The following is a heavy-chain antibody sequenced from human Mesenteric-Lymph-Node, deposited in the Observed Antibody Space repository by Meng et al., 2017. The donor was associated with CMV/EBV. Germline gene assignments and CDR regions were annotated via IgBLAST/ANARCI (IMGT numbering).Heavy chain of an antibody. Sequence: FTSHGISWVRQAPGQGPEWMVWISADNGDTNYAQNFQGRLTVTTETSTSTAYMELRSLRADDTAVYYCARDGHAFWSGYNPTSWFDPWGQGTLVTVSS. J-gene: IGHJ5*02. D-gene: IGHD3-3*01. CDR1: FTSHG. V-gene: IGHV1-18*04. CDR2: ISADNGDT. CDR3: ARDGHAFWSGYNPTSWFDP.